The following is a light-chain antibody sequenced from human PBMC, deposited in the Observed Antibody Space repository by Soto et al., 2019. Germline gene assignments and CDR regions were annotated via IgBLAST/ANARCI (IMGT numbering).Light chain of an antibody. V-gene: IGKV3-20*01. CDR1: QSIDRY. J-gene: IGKJ1*01. CDR2: GAS. Sequence: DIVLTQSPGTLSLSPGERATLSCRASQSIDRYLAWYQQRPGQAPRLLMYGASTRATGIPDRFSGSGSGTDLTLTISRLEPEDFAVYYCQQYSSSPRTFGQGTKVDIK. CDR3: QQYSSSPRT.